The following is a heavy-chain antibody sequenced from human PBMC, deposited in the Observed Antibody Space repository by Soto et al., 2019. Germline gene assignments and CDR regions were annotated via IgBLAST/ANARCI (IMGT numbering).Heavy chain of an antibody. CDR3: ARTYSSSWSPFDY. Sequence: SGTLSLTCAVYGGSFSGYYWSWIRQPPGKGLEWIGEINQSGSTNYNPSLKSRVTISVDTSKNQFSLKLSSVTAADTAVYYCARTYSSSWSPFDYWGQGTLVTVSS. J-gene: IGHJ4*02. CDR1: GGSFSGYY. V-gene: IGHV4-34*01. CDR2: INQSGST. D-gene: IGHD6-13*01.